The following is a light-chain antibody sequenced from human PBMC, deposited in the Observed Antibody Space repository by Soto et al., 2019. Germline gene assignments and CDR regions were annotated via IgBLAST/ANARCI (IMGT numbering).Light chain of an antibody. CDR2: EVS. CDR1: SSDVGGYNY. V-gene: IGLV2-14*01. Sequence: QSALTQPASVSGSPGRSITISCTGTSSDVGGYNYVSWYQQHPGKAPKLMIYEVSNRPSGVSNRFSGSKSGNTASLTISGLQAEDEADYYCSSYTSSSTLRVFGTGTKVTV. J-gene: IGLJ1*01. CDR3: SSYTSSSTLRV.